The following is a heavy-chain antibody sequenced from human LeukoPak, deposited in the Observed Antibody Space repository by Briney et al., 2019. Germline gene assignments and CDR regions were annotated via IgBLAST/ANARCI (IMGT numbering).Heavy chain of an antibody. Sequence: ASVKVSCKASGYTFTSYAMNWVRQAPGQGLEWMGWINTNTGNPTYAQGFTGRFVFSLDTSVSTAYLQISSLKAEDTAVYYCARDPLRPLLDYGDSQKKGGFDYWGQGTLVTVSS. V-gene: IGHV7-4-1*02. D-gene: IGHD4-17*01. J-gene: IGHJ4*02. CDR1: GYTFTSYA. CDR2: INTNTGNP. CDR3: ARDPLRPLLDYGDSQKKGGFDY.